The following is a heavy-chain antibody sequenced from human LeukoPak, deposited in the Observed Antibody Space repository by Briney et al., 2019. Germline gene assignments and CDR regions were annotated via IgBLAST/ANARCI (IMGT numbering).Heavy chain of an antibody. CDR1: GGTFSSYA. J-gene: IGHJ1*01. Sequence: GSSVKVSCKASGGTFSSYAISWVRQAPGQGLEWMGGIIPIFGTANYAQKFQGRVTITADESTSTAYMELSSLRSEDTAVYCCAREPAEYYDSSGYHREYFQHWGQGTLVTVSS. D-gene: IGHD3-22*01. CDR3: AREPAEYYDSSGYHREYFQH. V-gene: IGHV1-69*01. CDR2: IIPIFGTA.